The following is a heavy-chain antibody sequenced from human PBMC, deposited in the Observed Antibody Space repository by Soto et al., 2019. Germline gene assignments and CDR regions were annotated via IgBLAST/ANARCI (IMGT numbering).Heavy chain of an antibody. J-gene: IGHJ3*02. D-gene: IGHD6-19*01. CDR1: GFTFSSYG. Sequence: QVQLVESGGGVVQRGGSLRLSCAASGFTFSSYGMHWVRQAPGKGLEWVAVIWYDGSNKYYADSVKGRYTSSRDDSKNTVYLQMNSLGAEDTALYYCTRDPLIAVAAYDAFDIWGQGTSVTVSS. CDR2: IWYDGSNK. CDR3: TRDPLIAVAAYDAFDI. V-gene: IGHV3-33*01.